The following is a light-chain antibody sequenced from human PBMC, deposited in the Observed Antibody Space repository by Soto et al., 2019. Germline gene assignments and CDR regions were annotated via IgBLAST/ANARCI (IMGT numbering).Light chain of an antibody. CDR1: QSVGTN. Sequence: EVVMTQSPATLSVSPGEGATLSCRASQSVGTNLAWYQQRPGQAPRLLIYGASTRATGFSARFSGSGSGTECTLTISSLQSEDVAVYYCQQYNNWPPYTFGQGTKLEIK. J-gene: IGKJ2*01. V-gene: IGKV3-15*01. CDR3: QQYNNWPPYT. CDR2: GAS.